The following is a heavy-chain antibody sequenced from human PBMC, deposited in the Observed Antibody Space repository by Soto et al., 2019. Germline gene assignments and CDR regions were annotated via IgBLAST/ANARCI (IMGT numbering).Heavy chain of an antibody. CDR1: GFTFRSYS. Sequence: PGGSLRLSCAASGFTFRSYSMNWVRQAPGKGLEWVPYISSSSSYIYYADSVKGRFTISRDNAENSLYLQMNSLRAEDTAVYYCARDEAMISGYGMDVWGQGTTVTVSS. J-gene: IGHJ6*02. CDR2: ISSSSSYI. D-gene: IGHD3-16*01. V-gene: IGHV3-21*01. CDR3: ARDEAMISGYGMDV.